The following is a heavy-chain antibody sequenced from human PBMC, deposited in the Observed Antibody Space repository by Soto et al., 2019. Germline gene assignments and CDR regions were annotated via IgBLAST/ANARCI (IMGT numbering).Heavy chain of an antibody. Sequence: PGGSVRLSCAASGFTSSSCGMHWVRQAPGKGLEWVAVIAYDGSNKYYANCGKGRFTISRDNSKNTLYLQMNSVRAEDTAVYYCAKSQGYGVYGMAVWGQGTTVTVSS. CDR1: GFTSSSCG. D-gene: IGHD4-17*01. J-gene: IGHJ6*02. V-gene: IGHV3-30*18. CDR2: IAYDGSNK. CDR3: AKSQGYGVYGMAV.